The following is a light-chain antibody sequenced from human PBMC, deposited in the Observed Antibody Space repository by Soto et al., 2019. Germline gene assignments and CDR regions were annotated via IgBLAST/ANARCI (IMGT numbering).Light chain of an antibody. CDR3: QQYNNWPPT. J-gene: IGKJ2*01. CDR2: GAS. CDR1: QSVSSN. V-gene: IGKV3-15*01. Sequence: EIVRTQSPATLSVSPGERATLSCRASQSVSSNLAWYQQKPGQAPRLLIYGASTRATGIPARFSGSGSGTEFTLTISRLQSEDFAVYFCQQYNNWPPTFGQGTKLAIK.